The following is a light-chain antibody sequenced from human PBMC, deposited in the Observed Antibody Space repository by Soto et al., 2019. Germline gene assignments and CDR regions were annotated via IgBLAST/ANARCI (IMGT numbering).Light chain of an antibody. V-gene: IGLV1-51*01. CDR2: DKN. CDR1: SSHIENNY. CDR3: ATWDSSLSAGV. J-gene: IGLJ2*01. Sequence: QSVLTQPPSVSAAPGQKVTISCSGTSSHIENNYVSWYQQLPGTAPKLLIYDKNKRPLGIPDRFSGSKSGTSATLDITGLQAGDEADYYCATWDSSLSAGVFGGGTKVTVL.